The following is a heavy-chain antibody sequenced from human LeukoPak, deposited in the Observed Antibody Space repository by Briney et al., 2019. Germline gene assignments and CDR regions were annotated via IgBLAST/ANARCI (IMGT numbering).Heavy chain of an antibody. J-gene: IGHJ4*02. V-gene: IGHV1-69*06. CDR3: ARERGRYNWNYGRIDY. D-gene: IGHD1-7*01. CDR2: IIPIFGTA. Sequence: ASVKVSCKASGGTFSSYAISWVRQAPGQGLEWMGGIIPIFGTANYAQKFQGRVTITADKSTSTAYMELSSLRSEDTAVYYCARERGRYNWNYGRIDYWGQGTLVTVSS. CDR1: GGTFSSYA.